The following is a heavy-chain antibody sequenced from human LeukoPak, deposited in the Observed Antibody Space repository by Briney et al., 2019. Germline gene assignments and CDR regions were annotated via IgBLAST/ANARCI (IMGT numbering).Heavy chain of an antibody. CDR2: IYYTKNT. CDR1: GGSISSSSAY. V-gene: IGHV4-39*01. J-gene: IGHJ6*02. Sequence: SETLSLTCTVSGGSISSSSAYWGWIRQPPGKGLEWIGSIYYTKNTYCNPSLESRVTISADTSKNQFSLTLGSVSATDTAVYYCARLTYYYGMDVWGQGTTVTVSS. CDR3: ARLTYYYGMDV.